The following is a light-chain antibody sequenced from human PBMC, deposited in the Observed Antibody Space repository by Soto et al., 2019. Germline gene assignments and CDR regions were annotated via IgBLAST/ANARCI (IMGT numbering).Light chain of an antibody. CDR3: QQYGTSEII. CDR1: QSLTNSF. V-gene: IGKV3-20*01. Sequence: EFVLPQSPGTLSLSPGESATLSCRASQSLTNSFIAWYQQKPGQAPRILIYDTSSRASGIPDRFSGSGSGTDFTLTISRLETEDFAVFDCQQYGTSEIIFGQGTRLDIK. CDR2: DTS. J-gene: IGKJ5*01.